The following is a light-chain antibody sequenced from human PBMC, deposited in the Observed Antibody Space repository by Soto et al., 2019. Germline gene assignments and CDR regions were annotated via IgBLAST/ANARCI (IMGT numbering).Light chain of an antibody. CDR3: TSYAGSNNFVV. CDR2: EVS. V-gene: IGLV2-8*01. Sequence: QSALTQPPSASGSPGQSVTISCTGTSSDVGGYNYVSWYQQYPGKAPKLMIYEVSKRPSGVPDRFSGSKSGNTASLTVSGLQVEDEADYYCTSYAGSNNFVVFGGGTKLTVL. J-gene: IGLJ2*01. CDR1: SSDVGGYNY.